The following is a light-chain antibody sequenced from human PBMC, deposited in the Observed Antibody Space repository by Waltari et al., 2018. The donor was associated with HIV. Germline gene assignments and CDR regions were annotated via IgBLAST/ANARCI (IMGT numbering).Light chain of an antibody. Sequence: QSVLTQPPSVSGAPGQRVTISCTGTSSNIGAGYDVQWYQHLPGTAPKRLIYGNKNRPAGVPDRFAGSKSGTSASLAITGLQTDDEADYYCQSYDSSLSGWVFGGGTKLTVL. CDR2: GNK. CDR3: QSYDSSLSGWV. V-gene: IGLV1-40*01. CDR1: SSNIGAGYD. J-gene: IGLJ3*02.